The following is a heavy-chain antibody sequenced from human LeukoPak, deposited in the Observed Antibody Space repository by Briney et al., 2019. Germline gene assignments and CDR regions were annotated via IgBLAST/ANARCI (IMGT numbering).Heavy chain of an antibody. D-gene: IGHD2-2*01. CDR3: ARHWEYCSSSSCSSDAFDI. J-gene: IGHJ3*02. Sequence: SETLSLTCTVSGGSISSYYWSWIRQPLGKGLEWIGYIYTSGSTNYNPSLKSRVTISVDTSKNQFSLNLSSVTAADTAVFYCARHWEYCSSSSCSSDAFDIWGQGTMVTVSS. CDR2: IYTSGST. CDR1: GGSISSYY. V-gene: IGHV4-4*09.